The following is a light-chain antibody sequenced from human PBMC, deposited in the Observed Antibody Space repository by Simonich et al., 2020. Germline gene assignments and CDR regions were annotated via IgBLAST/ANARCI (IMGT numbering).Light chain of an antibody. V-gene: IGLV2-23*03. J-gene: IGLJ2*01. CDR2: EGS. Sequence: QSALTHPASVSGSPGQSITISCTGTRSDVGSYNLVSWYQQHPGKAPKRMIFEGSKRPSGFSNRFSGSKSGNTASLTISGLQAEDEADYYCCSYAGSSTFVVFGGGTKLTVL. CDR3: CSYAGSSTFVV. CDR1: RSDVGSYNL.